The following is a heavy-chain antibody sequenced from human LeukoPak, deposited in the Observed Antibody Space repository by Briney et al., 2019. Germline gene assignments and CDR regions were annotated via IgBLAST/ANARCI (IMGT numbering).Heavy chain of an antibody. CDR3: ARGVYNSSSTFDY. D-gene: IGHD6-13*01. V-gene: IGHV4-34*01. CDR1: GGSFSGYY. J-gene: IGHJ4*02. CDR2: INHSGST. Sequence: PSETLSLTCAVYGGSFSGYYWSWIRQPPGKGLEWIGEINHSGSTNYNPSLKSRVTISVDTSKNQFSLKLSSVTAADTAVYYCARGVYNSSSTFDYWGQGTLVTVSS.